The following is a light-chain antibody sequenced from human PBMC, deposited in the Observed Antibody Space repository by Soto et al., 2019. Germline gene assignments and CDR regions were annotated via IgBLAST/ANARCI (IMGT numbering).Light chain of an antibody. Sequence: EIVMTQSLATLSVSPWERATLSCRARQSVSSNLAWYQQKPGQTPKLLIYVASTRATGIPARFSGSGSGTEFTLTISSLQSEDFAVYYCQQYNVWPLTFGGGTKVEFK. CDR3: QQYNVWPLT. J-gene: IGKJ4*01. CDR2: VAS. CDR1: QSVSSN. V-gene: IGKV3-15*01.